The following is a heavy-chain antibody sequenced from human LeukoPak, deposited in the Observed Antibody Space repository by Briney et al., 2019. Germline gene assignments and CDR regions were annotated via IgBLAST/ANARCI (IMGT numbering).Heavy chain of an antibody. CDR1: GFAVSTHF. J-gene: IGHJ4*02. Sequence: GGSLRLYCAAYGFAVSTHFMSWVRQAPGKRLEWVSVIYADGSTYYADSVEGRFTISRDNSKNTLYLQMNSLRAEDTAVYYCARSGAGWFDYWGEGALVTVSS. CDR3: ARSGAGWFDY. D-gene: IGHD6-19*01. CDR2: IYADGST. V-gene: IGHV3-53*01.